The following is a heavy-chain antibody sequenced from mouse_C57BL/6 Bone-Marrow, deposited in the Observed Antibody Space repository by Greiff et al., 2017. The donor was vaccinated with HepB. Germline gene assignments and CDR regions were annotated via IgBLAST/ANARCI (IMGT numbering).Heavy chain of an antibody. CDR3: ARQLRLLSWFAY. J-gene: IGHJ3*01. CDR2: IDPSDSYT. D-gene: IGHD3-2*02. V-gene: IGHV1-59*01. CDR1: GYTFTSYW. Sequence: QVQLQQPGAELVRPGTSVKLSCKASGYTFTSYWMHWVKQRPGQGLDWIGVIDPSDSYTNYNQKFKGKATLTVDTSSSTAYMQLSSLTSEDSAVYYCARQLRLLSWFAYWGQGTLVTVSA.